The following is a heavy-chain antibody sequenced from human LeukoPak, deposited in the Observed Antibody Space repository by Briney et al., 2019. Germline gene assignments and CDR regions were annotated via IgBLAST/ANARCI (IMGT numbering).Heavy chain of an antibody. D-gene: IGHD3-16*01. CDR3: VKERGWGAPYYGVDV. V-gene: IGHV3-66*01. CDR2: LHIDGST. CDR1: GFTVNNDY. J-gene: IGHJ6*02. Sequence: GGSLRLSCAASGFTVNNDYMGWVRQAPGKGLEWVSALHIDGSTSYADSVKGRFSISRDNSKNTLYLQVNSLRDEDTAVYYCVKERGWGAPYYGVDVWGQGTTVTVSS.